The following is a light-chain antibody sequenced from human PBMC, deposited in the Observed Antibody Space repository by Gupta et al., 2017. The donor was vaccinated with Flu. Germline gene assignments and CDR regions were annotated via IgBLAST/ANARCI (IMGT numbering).Light chain of an antibody. Sequence: DIQMTQSPSTLSASVGDTVTITCRASHSIDTWLAWYQQRPGKAPTLLMYKASTLENGVPSRFRGPGSRTEFTLIINSLQIDDFATSYCQQDENQSRTFGQGTKVDI. J-gene: IGKJ1*01. CDR1: HSIDTW. CDR2: KAS. V-gene: IGKV1-5*03. CDR3: QQDENQSRT.